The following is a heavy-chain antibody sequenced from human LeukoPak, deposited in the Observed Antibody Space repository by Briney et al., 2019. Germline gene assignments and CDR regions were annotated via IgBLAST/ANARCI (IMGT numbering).Heavy chain of an antibody. V-gene: IGHV3-30*03. CDR1: GFTFSSYG. J-gene: IGHJ3*02. CDR3: ARFHLGCRAFDI. CDR2: ISYDGSNK. Sequence: GRSLRLSCAASGFTFSSYGMHWVRQAPGKGLEWVALISYDGSNKYYVDSVKGRFTISRDNAKNSLYLQMNSLRAEDTAVYYCARFHLGCRAFDIWGQGTMVTVSS. D-gene: IGHD7-27*01.